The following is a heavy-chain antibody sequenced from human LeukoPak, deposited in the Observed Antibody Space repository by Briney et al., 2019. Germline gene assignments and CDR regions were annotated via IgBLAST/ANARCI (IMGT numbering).Heavy chain of an antibody. D-gene: IGHD6-19*01. Sequence: ASVKVSCKASGYTFTSYYMHWVRQAPGQGLEWMGIINPSGGSTSYAQKFQDRVTITRDTSISTAYMELSSLRSEDTAVYYCVTQYTNDWRGRRTKYYFDYWGQGTLVTVSS. CDR3: VTQYTNDWRGRRTKYYFDY. CDR2: INPSGGST. V-gene: IGHV1-46*01. CDR1: GYTFTSYY. J-gene: IGHJ4*02.